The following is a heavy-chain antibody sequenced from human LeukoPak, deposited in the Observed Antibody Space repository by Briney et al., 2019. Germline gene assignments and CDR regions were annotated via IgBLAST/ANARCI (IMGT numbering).Heavy chain of an antibody. J-gene: IGHJ5*01. Sequence: GASVPVSYKASGYTFTRYYMHWVRQAPRQGREGMGWINPNRGGTNYPQNFQGRVTMTRNTSINTAYMEPGRLRSDGPAVYYCARPYSSGWYVDDWFDSGGQGTLITVSS. CDR2: INPNRGGT. D-gene: IGHD6-19*01. CDR1: GYTFTRYY. V-gene: IGHV1-2*02. CDR3: ARPYSSGWYVDDWFDS.